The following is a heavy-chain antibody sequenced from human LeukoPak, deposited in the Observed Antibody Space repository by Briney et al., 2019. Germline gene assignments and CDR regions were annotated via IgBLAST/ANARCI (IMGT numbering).Heavy chain of an antibody. CDR1: GFTFSSYT. CDR2: ISSSSTYT. J-gene: IGHJ4*02. Sequence: GGSLRLSCAASGFTFSSYTMNWVRQAPGKGLEWVSSISSSSTYTHYADSVNGRLTISRDNAKNSLYLQMNSLRAEDTAVYYCARGVLTYSSSSGDYWGQGTLVTVSS. V-gene: IGHV3-21*01. CDR3: ARGVLTYSSSSGDY. D-gene: IGHD6-6*01.